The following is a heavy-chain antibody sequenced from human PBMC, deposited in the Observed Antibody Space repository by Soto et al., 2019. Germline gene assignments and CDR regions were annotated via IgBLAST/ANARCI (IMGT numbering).Heavy chain of an antibody. D-gene: IGHD1-26*01. CDR2: IYYSGST. V-gene: IGHV4-31*03. CDR3: ARGMRRWELLGH. Sequence: SETLSLTCTVSGGSISSGGYYWSWIRQHPGKGLEWIGYIYYSGSTYYNPSLKSRVTISVDTSKNQFSLKLSSVTAEDTAIYYCARGMRRWELLGHWGQGTPVTVSS. J-gene: IGHJ4*02. CDR1: GGSISSGGYY.